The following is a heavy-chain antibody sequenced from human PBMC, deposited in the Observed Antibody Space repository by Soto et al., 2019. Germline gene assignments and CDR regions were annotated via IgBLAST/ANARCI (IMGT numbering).Heavy chain of an antibody. V-gene: IGHV3-23*01. CDR1: GFTFTNYA. Sequence: EVQLLESGGGFVQPGGSLRLSCAASGFTFTNYALSWVRQAPGKGLEWVSTIGGGSGSTSYADSVKGRFSISRENSKNTVYLQRSSLSAEETALYYCATRMYSTSWYYFVSWGQGTLVTVSS. D-gene: IGHD6-13*01. CDR3: ATRMYSTSWYYFVS. CDR2: IGGGSGST. J-gene: IGHJ4*02.